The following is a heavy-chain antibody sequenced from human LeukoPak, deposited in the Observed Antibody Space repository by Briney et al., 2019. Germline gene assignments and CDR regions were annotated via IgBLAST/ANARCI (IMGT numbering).Heavy chain of an antibody. CDR2: MNSDVSSR. CDR1: GFTFSSYA. Sequence: GGSLRLSCAASGFTFSSYAMTWVRQAPGKGLVWVSVSRMNSDVSSRSYADSVKGRFTISRDNAKNTLYLQMNSLRAEDTAVYYCAREYRSGDFDYWGQGTLVTVSS. J-gene: IGHJ4*02. V-gene: IGHV3-74*01. D-gene: IGHD3-10*01. CDR3: AREYRSGDFDY.